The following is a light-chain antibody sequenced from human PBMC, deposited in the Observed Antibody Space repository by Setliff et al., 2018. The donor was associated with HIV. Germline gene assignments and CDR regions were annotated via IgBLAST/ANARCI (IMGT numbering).Light chain of an antibody. CDR2: GDN. CDR1: VLAKTY. J-gene: IGLJ3*02. Sequence: SYELTQPSSVSVSPGQTARITCSGDVLAKTYARWFQQRPGQAPVLVISGDNERPSGIPERFSGSSSGTTVTLTISGAQIEDEADYYCYSAADSNVVFGGGTKVTVL. V-gene: IGLV3-27*01. CDR3: YSAADSNVV.